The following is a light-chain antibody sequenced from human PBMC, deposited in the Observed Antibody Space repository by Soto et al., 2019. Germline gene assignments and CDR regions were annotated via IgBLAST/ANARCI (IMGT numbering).Light chain of an antibody. J-gene: IGKJ1*01. Sequence: EIVLTQSPGTLSLSPGERATLSCRASPSVSGSNLAWYQQKPGQAPRLVIYGASSRATGIPDRFSGSGSGTDFTLTISRLEPEDFAVYYGQQYGSFGQGTKVEIK. CDR3: QQYGS. V-gene: IGKV3-20*01. CDR1: PSVSGSN. CDR2: GAS.